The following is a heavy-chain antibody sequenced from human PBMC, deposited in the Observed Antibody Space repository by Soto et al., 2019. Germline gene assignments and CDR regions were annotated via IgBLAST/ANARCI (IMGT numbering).Heavy chain of an antibody. D-gene: IGHD1-7*01. V-gene: IGHV3-15*01. Sequence: GGSLRLSCAASGFTFSNAWMSWVRQAPGKGLEWVGRIKSKTDGGTTDYAAPVKGRFTISRDDSKNTLYLQMNSLKTEYTAVYYCTTGITGTTAVDYWGQGTLVTVSS. CDR1: GFTFSNAW. CDR3: TTGITGTTAVDY. CDR2: IKSKTDGGTT. J-gene: IGHJ4*02.